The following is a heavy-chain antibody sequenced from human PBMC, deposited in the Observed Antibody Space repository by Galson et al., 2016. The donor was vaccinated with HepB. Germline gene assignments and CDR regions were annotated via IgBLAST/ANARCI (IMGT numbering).Heavy chain of an antibody. Sequence: SLRLSGAAYGFPFSPYAMSWVRQPPGKGLEWVSTLSGSGDVTPHAASVEGRFTISRDNSKNTLYLQMNSLRVEDTALYYCARSDVWGTHRSPDYWGQGTLVTVSS. J-gene: IGHJ4*02. CDR2: LSGSGDVT. D-gene: IGHD3-16*02. CDR3: ARSDVWGTHRSPDY. CDR1: GFPFSPYA. V-gene: IGHV3-23*01.